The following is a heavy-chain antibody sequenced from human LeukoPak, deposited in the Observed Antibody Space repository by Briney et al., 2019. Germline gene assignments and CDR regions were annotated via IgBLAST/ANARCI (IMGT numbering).Heavy chain of an antibody. CDR1: GGSISSGYY. J-gene: IGHJ4*02. D-gene: IGHD6-19*01. CDR2: IYHSGST. CDR3: ARHAYSSGWFDY. V-gene: IGHV4-38-2*02. Sequence: SETLSLTCTVSGGSISSGYYWGWIRQPPGKGLEWIGSIYHSGSTYYNPSLKSRVTISVDTSKNQFSLKLSSVTAADTAVYYCARHAYSSGWFDYWGQGTLVTVSS.